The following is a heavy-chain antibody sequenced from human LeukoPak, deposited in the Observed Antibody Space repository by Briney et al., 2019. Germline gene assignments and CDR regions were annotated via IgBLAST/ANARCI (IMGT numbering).Heavy chain of an antibody. J-gene: IGHJ5*02. CDR3: ARPGGYGARKRNWFDP. CDR2: INHSGST. D-gene: IGHD4-17*01. Sequence: SETLSLTCTVSGGSTSSYYWSWIRQRPGKGLEWIGEINHSGSTNYNPSLKSRVTISVDTSKNQFSLKLSSVTAADTAVYYCARPGGYGARKRNWFDPWGQGTLVTVSS. V-gene: IGHV4-34*01. CDR1: GGSTSSYY.